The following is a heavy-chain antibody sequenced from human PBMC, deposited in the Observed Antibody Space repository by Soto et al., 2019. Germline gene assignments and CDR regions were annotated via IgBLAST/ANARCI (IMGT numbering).Heavy chain of an antibody. J-gene: IGHJ4*02. CDR3: VRGNNSFDY. V-gene: IGHV3-72*01. Sequence: EVQLVESGGGLVQPGGSLRLSCAVSGFIFSDHYMDWVRQAPGQGLEWVGRSRIKADNYITQYAASVRGRFTISRDDSRNSLYLQMNSLRTEDTAVYYCVRGNNSFDYWGQGTLVTVSS. CDR1: GFIFSDHY. CDR2: SRIKADNYIT.